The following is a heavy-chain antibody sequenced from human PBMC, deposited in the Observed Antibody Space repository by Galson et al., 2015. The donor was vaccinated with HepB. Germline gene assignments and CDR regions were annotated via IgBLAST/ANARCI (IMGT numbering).Heavy chain of an antibody. J-gene: IGHJ5*02. V-gene: IGHV3-23*01. CDR1: GFTFTGHA. CDR2: VNGRGDNT. CDR3: AKDIRGYYGFYPRELRFDP. Sequence: SLRLSCAASGFTFTGHAMSWVRQAPGKGLEWVSSVNGRGDNTYYPDSVRGRFTISRDNSKNTLYLQMESLRAEDTAVYYCAKDIRGYYGFYPRELRFDPWGQGTLVTVSS. D-gene: IGHD3-3*01.